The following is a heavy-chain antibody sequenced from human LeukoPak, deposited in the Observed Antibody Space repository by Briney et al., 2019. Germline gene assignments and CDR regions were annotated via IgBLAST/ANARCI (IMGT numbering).Heavy chain of an antibody. D-gene: IGHD6-6*01. Sequence: ASVKVSCKASGYTFTSYDINWVRQATGQGLEWMGWMKPNSGNTGYAQKFQGRVTMTRNTAISTAYMELSSLRSEDTAVYYCAIYSSSHYFDYWGQGTLVTVSS. CDR1: GYTFTSYD. V-gene: IGHV1-8*01. CDR3: AIYSSSHYFDY. J-gene: IGHJ4*02. CDR2: MKPNSGNT.